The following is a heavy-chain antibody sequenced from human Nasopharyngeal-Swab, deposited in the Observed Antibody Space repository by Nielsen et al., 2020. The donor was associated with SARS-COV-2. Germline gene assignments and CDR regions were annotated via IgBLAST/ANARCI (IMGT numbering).Heavy chain of an antibody. Sequence: GGSLSLSCAASGFTFDDHAMHWVRQAPGKGLEWVSGIIWNGDSRGYADSVKGRFTISRDSAKKSLYLQMNSLRPDDTALYYCAKDKGRGISPVEGSLDIWGQGTMVTVSS. D-gene: IGHD4-23*01. J-gene: IGHJ3*02. CDR3: AKDKGRGISPVEGSLDI. V-gene: IGHV3-9*01. CDR2: IIWNGDSR. CDR1: GFTFDDHA.